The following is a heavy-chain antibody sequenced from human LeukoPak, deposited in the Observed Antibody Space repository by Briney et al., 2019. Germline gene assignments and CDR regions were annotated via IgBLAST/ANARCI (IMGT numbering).Heavy chain of an antibody. J-gene: IGHJ4*02. CDR1: GGSFSGYY. Sequence: PSETLSLTCAVYGGSFSGYYWSWIRQPPGKGLEWIGEINHSGSTNYNPSLKSRVTISVDTSKNQFSLKLSSVTAADTAVYYCARDTLAWGSGSYYYYFDYWGQGTLVTVSS. D-gene: IGHD3-10*01. CDR2: INHSGST. V-gene: IGHV4-34*01. CDR3: ARDTLAWGSGSYYYYFDY.